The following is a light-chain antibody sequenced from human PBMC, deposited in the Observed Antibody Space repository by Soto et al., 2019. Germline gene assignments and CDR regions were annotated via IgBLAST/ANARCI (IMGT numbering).Light chain of an antibody. J-gene: IGLJ3*02. CDR2: RDD. V-gene: IGLV1-47*01. Sequence: QSVLTQPPSASGTPGQSVTISCSGSSSNIGSHAVYWYQQRPGTAPKILIYRDDQWPSGIPDRFSGSKSGTSASLAISGLRSEDEADYYCAAWDRGMNNWVFGGGTKLTVL. CDR1: SSNIGSHA. CDR3: AAWDRGMNNWV.